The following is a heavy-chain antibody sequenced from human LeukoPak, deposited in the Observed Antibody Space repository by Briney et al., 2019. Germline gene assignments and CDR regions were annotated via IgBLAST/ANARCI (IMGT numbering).Heavy chain of an antibody. V-gene: IGHV3-23*01. CDR1: GFTFSNYA. CDR3: APIAVAGTN. J-gene: IGHJ4*02. D-gene: IGHD6-19*01. Sequence: GESLRLTCAASGFTFSNYAMSSVRQAPGKGLEWVSAISGSGGSTYYADSVKGRFTISRDNSKNTLYLQMNSLRAEDTAVYYCAPIAVAGTNWGQGTLVTVSS. CDR2: ISGSGGST.